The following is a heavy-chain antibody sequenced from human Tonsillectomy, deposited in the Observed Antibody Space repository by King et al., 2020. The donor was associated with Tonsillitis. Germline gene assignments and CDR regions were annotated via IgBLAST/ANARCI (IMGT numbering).Heavy chain of an antibody. CDR3: ATCYGDYVPFDY. Sequence: QLVQSGAEVKKPGESLKISCKGSGYTFTSYGIGWVRRMPGKGMEWMGIIYPGDSETRYSPSFQGKVTISADKSISTAYLQWSSLKASDTAMYYCATCYGDYVPFDYWGQGTLVTVSS. CDR1: GYTFTSYG. V-gene: IGHV5-51*01. D-gene: IGHD4-17*01. J-gene: IGHJ4*02. CDR2: IYPGDSET.